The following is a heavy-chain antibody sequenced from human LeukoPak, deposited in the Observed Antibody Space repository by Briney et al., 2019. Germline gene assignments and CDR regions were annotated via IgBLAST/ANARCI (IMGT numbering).Heavy chain of an antibody. Sequence: GRSLRLSCAASGFTFSSYGMHWVRQAPGKGLEWVAVIWYDGSNKHYADSVKGRFTISRDNSKSTLYLQINSLRAEDTAVYYCAKKYCSGGSCYSDTIDYWGQGTLVTVSS. V-gene: IGHV3-33*06. D-gene: IGHD2-15*01. CDR1: GFTFSSYG. J-gene: IGHJ4*02. CDR2: IWYDGSNK. CDR3: AKKYCSGGSCYSDTIDY.